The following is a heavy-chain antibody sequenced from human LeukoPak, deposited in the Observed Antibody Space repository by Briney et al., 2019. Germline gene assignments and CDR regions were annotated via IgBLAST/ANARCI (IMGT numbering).Heavy chain of an antibody. CDR1: GYTFTSYY. CDR2: INPSGGST. D-gene: IGHD6-19*01. J-gene: IGHJ4*02. V-gene: IGHV1-46*01. Sequence: ASVKVSCKASGYTFTSYYMHWVRLAPGQGLEWMGIINPSGGSTSYAQKFQGRVTMTRDTSTSTVYMELSSLRSEDTAVYYCASKTTGYSSGWYYFDYWGQGTLVTVSS. CDR3: ASKTTGYSSGWYYFDY.